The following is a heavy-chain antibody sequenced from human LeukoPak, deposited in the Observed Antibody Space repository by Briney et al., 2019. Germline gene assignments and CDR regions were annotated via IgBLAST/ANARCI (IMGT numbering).Heavy chain of an antibody. V-gene: IGHV3-21*01. Sequence: PGGSLRLSCAASGFTFNAYSMGWVRQAPGKGLEWVSIISRASESIFYADSVKGRFTISRDNAKNTLYLQMNSLRVDDTAIYYCARDWYHAIDYWGQGTLVTVSS. D-gene: IGHD2-2*01. CDR2: ISRASESI. CDR1: GFTFNAYS. J-gene: IGHJ4*02. CDR3: ARDWYHAIDY.